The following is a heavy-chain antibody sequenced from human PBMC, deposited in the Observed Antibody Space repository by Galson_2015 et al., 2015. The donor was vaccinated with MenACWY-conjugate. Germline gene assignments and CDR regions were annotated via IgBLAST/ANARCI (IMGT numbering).Heavy chain of an antibody. CDR2: IKGDGSVK. D-gene: IGHD3-22*01. CDR1: GFSFSSYW. V-gene: IGHV3-7*03. CDR3: ARDRTYHDGNAYYDVLDV. J-gene: IGHJ3*01. Sequence: SLRLCCATSGFSFSSYWMTWVRQAPGKGLEWVANIKGDGSVKYYVDSVKGRFTISRDNAQNSLYLQMDSLRGEDTAVYYCARDRTYHDGNAYYDVLDVWGQGTMVTVSS.